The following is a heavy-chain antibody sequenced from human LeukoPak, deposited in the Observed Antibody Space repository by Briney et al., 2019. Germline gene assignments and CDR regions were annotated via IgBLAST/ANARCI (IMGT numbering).Heavy chain of an antibody. J-gene: IGHJ5*02. Sequence: PSETLSLTSSVSGVSICSFYWGWIGPAPGQGLEWSGYIYYSGSTNYNPSLKSRVTISVDTSKNQFSLKLSSVTAADTAVYYCARLDSSRGWFDPWGQGTLVTVSS. D-gene: IGHD6-13*01. CDR1: GVSICSFY. CDR2: IYYSGST. V-gene: IGHV4-59*08. CDR3: ARLDSSRGWFDP.